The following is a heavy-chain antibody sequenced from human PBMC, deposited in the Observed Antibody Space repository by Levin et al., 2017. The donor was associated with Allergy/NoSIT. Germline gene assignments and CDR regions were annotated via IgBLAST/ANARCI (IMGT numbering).Heavy chain of an antibody. Sequence: GESLKISCAASGFTFSSYSMKWVRQAPEKGLEWVASISSSGDYVDYGDSVKGRFTISRDNAENSLYLQKNSLRAEDTAVYYCARDGGYCSGGRCYSGYYYGMDVWGQGTTVTVSS. J-gene: IGHJ6*02. CDR2: ISSSGDYV. CDR3: ARDGGYCSGGRCYSGYYYGMDV. D-gene: IGHD2-15*01. V-gene: IGHV3-21*01. CDR1: GFTFSSYS.